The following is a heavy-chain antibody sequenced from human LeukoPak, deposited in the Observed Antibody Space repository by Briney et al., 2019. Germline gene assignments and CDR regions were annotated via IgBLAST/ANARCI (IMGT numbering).Heavy chain of an antibody. CDR3: ARARYCSSGNCYKDY. CDR2: INGDGSEK. D-gene: IGHD2-15*01. V-gene: IGHV3-7*01. J-gene: IGHJ4*02. Sequence: GGSLRLSCAASGFTFGTYWMSWVRQAPGKGLEWVANINGDGSEKYFAGSVKGRFTISRDNARNSPFLQMNSLRAEDTAVYYCARARYCSSGNCYKDYWGQGSLVTVSS. CDR1: GFTFGTYW.